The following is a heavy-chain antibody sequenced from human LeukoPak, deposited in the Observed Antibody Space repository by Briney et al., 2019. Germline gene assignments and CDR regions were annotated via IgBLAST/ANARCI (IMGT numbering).Heavy chain of an antibody. V-gene: IGHV3-23*01. D-gene: IGHD1-26*01. CDR1: GFTFSNYA. Sequence: PGGSLRLSCAASGFTFSNYAMNWVRQAPGKGLEWASSISESGDTTHYADSVKGRFTISRDNAQNTLYLQMNTLRAEDTALYYCAKQWVDCWGQGTLVTVSS. J-gene: IGHJ4*02. CDR3: AKQWVDC. CDR2: ISESGDTT.